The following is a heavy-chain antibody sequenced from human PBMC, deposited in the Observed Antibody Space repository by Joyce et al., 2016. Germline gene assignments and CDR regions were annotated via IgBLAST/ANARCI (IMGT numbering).Heavy chain of an antibody. J-gene: IGHJ3*02. Sequence: ETQLVESGGGLVKPGGSLRLSCAASGFSFRNAWMSWVRQAPGKGLEWVGRIKSKTARGTTDYAARVKRRFTISRDDSKSTLSLQMNSLKTEDTAVYYCTTEGGIVAPGVAFDIWGQGTKVTVSS. D-gene: IGHD5-12*01. CDR2: IKSKTARGTT. V-gene: IGHV3-15*01. CDR1: GFSFRNAW. CDR3: TTEGGIVAPGVAFDI.